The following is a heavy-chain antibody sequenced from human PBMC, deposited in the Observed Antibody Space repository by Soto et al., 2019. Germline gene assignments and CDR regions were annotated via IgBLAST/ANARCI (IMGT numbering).Heavy chain of an antibody. CDR2: IDGSGGIT. V-gene: IGHV3-23*01. Sequence: QLLQSGGGLVQPGGSLTLSCAASGFTFGTTDMSWVRQAPGEGLEWVSTIDGSGGITYYADSVKGRFTISRDNSRNTVYLEMNCRRGNDTALSYCVKNSGWFKPWGQGPVVTVSS. D-gene: IGHD3-10*01. CDR1: GFTFGTTD. J-gene: IGHJ5*02. CDR3: VKNSGWFKP.